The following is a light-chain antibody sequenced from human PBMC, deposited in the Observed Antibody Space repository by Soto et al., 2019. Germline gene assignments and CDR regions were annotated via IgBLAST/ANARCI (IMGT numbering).Light chain of an antibody. CDR1: QSVSSN. V-gene: IGKV3D-15*01. Sequence: EIVMTQSPATLSVSPGERATLSCRASQSVSSNLAWYQQKPAQAPRLLIYGASTRATGIPARFSGSGCGTEFTLTISSLQSEDFAVYYCQQYNNWPPMYTFGQGPKLEIK. J-gene: IGKJ2*01. CDR3: QQYNNWPPMYT. CDR2: GAS.